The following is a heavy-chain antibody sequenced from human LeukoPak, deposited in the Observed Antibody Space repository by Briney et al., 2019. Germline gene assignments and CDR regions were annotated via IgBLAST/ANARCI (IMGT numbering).Heavy chain of an antibody. V-gene: IGHV1-18*01. J-gene: IGHJ6*03. CDR1: GYTFTSYG. CDR2: ISAYNGST. Sequence: GASVKVSCKASGYTFTSYGISWVRQAPGQGLEWMGWISAYNGSTNYAQKLQGRVTMTTDTSTSTAYMELRSLRSDDTAVYYCASRAYSRDYYYYYYMDVWGKGTTVTVSS. D-gene: IGHD4-11*01. CDR3: ASRAYSRDYYYYYYMDV.